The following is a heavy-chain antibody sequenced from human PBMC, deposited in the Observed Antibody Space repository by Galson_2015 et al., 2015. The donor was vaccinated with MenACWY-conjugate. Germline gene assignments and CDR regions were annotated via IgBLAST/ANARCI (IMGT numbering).Heavy chain of an antibody. J-gene: IGHJ4*02. V-gene: IGHV3-49*01. D-gene: IGHD2-8*02. CDR3: TRNGGPGAPHFDY. CDR1: GFTFGDYA. Sequence: SLRLSCATSGFTFGDYAVSWFRQAPGKGLEWVGFIAGTPYGGTPEYAASVKGRFTISRDGSKGIAYLQMNGLKTEDAAMYYCTRNGGPGAPHFDYWGQGTLVTVSS. CDR2: IAGTPYGGTP.